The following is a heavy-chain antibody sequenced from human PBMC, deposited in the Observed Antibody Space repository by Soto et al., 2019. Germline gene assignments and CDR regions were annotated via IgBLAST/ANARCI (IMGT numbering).Heavy chain of an antibody. J-gene: IGHJ4*02. CDR1: GYTFTIYW. CDR3: AKLAPASIFPNDY. CDR2: IYPSDSDT. D-gene: IGHD3-9*01. V-gene: IGHV5-51*01. Sequence: GESLKISCQVSGYTFTIYWIGWVRQMPGKGLEWMGIIYPSDSDTRYSPSFQGQVTISADQSINTAYLDMNSLRPEDTAVYFCAKLAPASIFPNDYWGQGTLVTVSS.